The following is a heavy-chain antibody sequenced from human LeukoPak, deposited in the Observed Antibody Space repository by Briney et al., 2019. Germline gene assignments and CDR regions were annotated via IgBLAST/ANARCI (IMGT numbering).Heavy chain of an antibody. V-gene: IGHV3-20*04. CDR3: ARLDSSGYYSSSNFDC. CDR1: GFTFDDYG. Sequence: GGSLRLSCAVSGFTFDDYGMSWVRQAPGKGLEWVSGINWNGGNTGYADAVKGRFTISRDNAKNSLYLQMNSLRAEDTASYYCARLDSSGYYSSSNFDCWGQGTLVTVSS. CDR2: INWNGGNT. D-gene: IGHD3-22*01. J-gene: IGHJ4*02.